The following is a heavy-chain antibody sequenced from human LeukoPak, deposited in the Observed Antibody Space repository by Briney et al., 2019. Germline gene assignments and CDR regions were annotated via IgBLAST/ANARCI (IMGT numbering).Heavy chain of an antibody. V-gene: IGHV3-30*02. Sequence: PGGSLRLSCAASGFTFSSYGMHWVRQAPGKGLEWVAFIRYDGSNKYYADSVKGRFTISRDNSKNTLYLQMNSLRAEDTAVYYCAKDRTTLTTSWYFDYWGQGTLVTVSS. D-gene: IGHD4-17*01. CDR3: AKDRTTLTTSWYFDY. CDR1: GFTFSSYG. J-gene: IGHJ4*02. CDR2: IRYDGSNK.